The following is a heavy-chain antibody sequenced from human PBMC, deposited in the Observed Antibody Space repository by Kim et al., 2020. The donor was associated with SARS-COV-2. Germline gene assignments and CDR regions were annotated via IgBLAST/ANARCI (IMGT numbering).Heavy chain of an antibody. Sequence: GGSLRLSCAASGFTFSSYDMHWVRQATGKGLEWVSAIGTAGDTYYPGSVKGRFTISRENAKNSLYLQMNSLRAGDTAVYYCARAPVHYDSSGYYPYYYGMDVWGQGTTVTVSS. CDR3: ARAPVHYDSSGYYPYYYGMDV. D-gene: IGHD3-22*01. CDR1: GFTFSSYD. J-gene: IGHJ6*02. V-gene: IGHV3-13*01. CDR2: IGTAGDT.